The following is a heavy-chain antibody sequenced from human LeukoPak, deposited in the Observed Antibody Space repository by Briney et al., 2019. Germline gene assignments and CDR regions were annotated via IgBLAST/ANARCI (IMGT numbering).Heavy chain of an antibody. CDR3: ARGGSYLSAFDI. CDR1: GFTFSSHE. V-gene: IGHV3-48*03. J-gene: IGHJ3*02. Sequence: GGSLRLSCAASGFTFSSHEMNWVRQAPGKGLVWVSYISTSGSTIYYADSVKGRFTISRDNSKNTLYLQMNSLRAEDTAVYYCARGGSYLSAFDIWGQGTMVTVSS. CDR2: ISTSGSTI. D-gene: IGHD1-26*01.